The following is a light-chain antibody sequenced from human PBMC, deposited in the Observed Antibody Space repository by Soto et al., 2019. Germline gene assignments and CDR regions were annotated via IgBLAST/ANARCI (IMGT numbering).Light chain of an antibody. CDR3: QQHNNWPRT. Sequence: EIGMTQSPATLSVSPGDRATLSCRASQSVNTNLAWYQQKPGQAPRLLIYGAFTRATGIPARFSGGGSGTEFTLTISSLQSEDFAVYYCQQHNNWPRTFGQGTKVEIK. V-gene: IGKV3-15*01. CDR2: GAF. CDR1: QSVNTN. J-gene: IGKJ1*01.